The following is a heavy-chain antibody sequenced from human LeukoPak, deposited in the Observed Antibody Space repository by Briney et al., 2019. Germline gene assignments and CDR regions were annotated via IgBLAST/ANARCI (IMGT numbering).Heavy chain of an antibody. CDR2: ISYDGSKK. CDR1: GFTFSSYA. D-gene: IGHD3-22*01. V-gene: IGHV3-30-3*01. Sequence: QPGGSLRLSCAASGFTFSSYAMHWVRQAPGKGLEWVAVISYDGSKKYYADSVKGRFTISRDNSKNTLYLQMNSLRAEDTAVYYCARENYDSSGYYFSPYWGQGTLVTVSS. J-gene: IGHJ4*02. CDR3: ARENYDSSGYYFSPY.